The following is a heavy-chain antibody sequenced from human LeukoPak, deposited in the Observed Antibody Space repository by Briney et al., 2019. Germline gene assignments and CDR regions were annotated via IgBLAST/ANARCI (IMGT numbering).Heavy chain of an antibody. J-gene: IGHJ4*02. CDR2: ISSSSSAI. D-gene: IGHD1-26*01. CDR3: ARTYSGSCLDY. V-gene: IGHV3-21*05. Sequence: GGSLRLSCAASGFTFSSYSMSWVRQAPGKGLEWVSYISSSSSAIYYADSVKGRFTISRDNAKNSLYLQMNSLRAEDTAVYYCARTYSGSCLDYWGQGTLVTVSS. CDR1: GFTFSSYS.